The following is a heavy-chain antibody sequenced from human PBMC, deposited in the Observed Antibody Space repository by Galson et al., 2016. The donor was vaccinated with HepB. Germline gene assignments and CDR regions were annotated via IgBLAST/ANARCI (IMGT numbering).Heavy chain of an antibody. V-gene: IGHV3-33*01. D-gene: IGHD4-11*01. J-gene: IGHJ4*02. CDR2: IWADGSNK. CDR1: GFTFSDFG. CDR3: ARDPVASSAWYYFDY. Sequence: SLRLSCAASGFTFSDFGMHWVRQAPGKGLGWLAGIWADGSNKYYADSVKGRFTISRDNSKNTLYLQMNSLRAEDTAVYYCARDPVASSAWYYFDYWGQGTLVTVSS.